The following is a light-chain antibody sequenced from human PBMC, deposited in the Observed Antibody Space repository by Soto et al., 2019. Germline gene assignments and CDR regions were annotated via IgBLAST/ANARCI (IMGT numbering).Light chain of an antibody. CDR1: QSVNSN. Sequence: EVVMTQSPATLSASPGDRVTLSCRASQSVNSNLAWYQQKPGQAPRLLIYGASTRATGIPARFSGSGSGAEFTLTISSLQSEDLAVYYYQQHDNWPPWTFGQGTKVEIK. CDR3: QQHDNWPPWT. J-gene: IGKJ1*01. V-gene: IGKV3-15*01. CDR2: GAS.